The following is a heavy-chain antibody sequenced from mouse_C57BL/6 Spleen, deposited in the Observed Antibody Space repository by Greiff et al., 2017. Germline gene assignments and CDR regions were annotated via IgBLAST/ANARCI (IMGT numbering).Heavy chain of an antibody. CDR1: GYTFTSYW. V-gene: IGHV1-69*01. J-gene: IGHJ3*01. CDR3: ARSGDYEAWFAY. CDR2: IDPSDSYT. D-gene: IGHD2-4*01. Sequence: QVQLQQPGAELVMPGASVKLSCKASGYTFTSYWMHWVKQRPGHGLEWIGEIDPSDSYTNYNQKFKGKSTLTVDKSSSTAYMQLSSLTSEDSAVYYCARSGDYEAWFAYWGQGTLVTVSA.